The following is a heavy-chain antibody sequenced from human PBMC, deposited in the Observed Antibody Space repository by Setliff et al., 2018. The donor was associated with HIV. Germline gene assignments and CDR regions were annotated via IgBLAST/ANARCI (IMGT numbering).Heavy chain of an antibody. Sequence: PGGSLRLSCEASGFTFSTYSMNWVRQAPGKGLEWVSSISSSSRSKYYADSVKGRFTISRDNAKNSLYLQMNSLKTEDTAVYYCARLSAVTTIDYWGQGTLVTVSS. J-gene: IGHJ4*02. CDR2: ISSSSRSK. CDR3: ARLSAVTTIDY. V-gene: IGHV3-21*03. D-gene: IGHD6-19*01. CDR1: GFTFSTYS.